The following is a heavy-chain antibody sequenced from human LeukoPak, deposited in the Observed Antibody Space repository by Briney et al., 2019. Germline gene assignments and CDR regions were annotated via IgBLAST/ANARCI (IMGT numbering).Heavy chain of an antibody. J-gene: IGHJ6*03. CDR1: GGTFSSYA. D-gene: IGHD2-2*02. CDR3: ARGRLFGYCSSTSCYKSTGFMDV. V-gene: IGHV1-69*01. Sequence: KISCEGSGGTFSSYAISWVRQAPGQGLEWMGGIIPIFGTANYAQKFQGRVTITADESTSTAYMELSSLRSEDTAVYYCARGRLFGYCSSTSCYKSTGFMDVWGKGTTVTVSS. CDR2: IIPIFGTA.